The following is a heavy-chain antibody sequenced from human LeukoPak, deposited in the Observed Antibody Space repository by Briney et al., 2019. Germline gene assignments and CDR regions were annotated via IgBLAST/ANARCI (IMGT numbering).Heavy chain of an antibody. CDR3: AKKGIVVVVAATRPLNFFDY. CDR2: ISGSGGST. J-gene: IGHJ4*02. D-gene: IGHD2-15*01. CDR1: GFTFSSYT. Sequence: QSGGSLRLSCAASGFTFSSYTMSWVRQAPGKGLEWVSAISGSGGSTYYADSVKGRFTISRDNSKNTLYLQMNSLRAEDTAVYYCAKKGIVVVVAATRPLNFFDYWGQGTLVTVSS. V-gene: IGHV3-23*01.